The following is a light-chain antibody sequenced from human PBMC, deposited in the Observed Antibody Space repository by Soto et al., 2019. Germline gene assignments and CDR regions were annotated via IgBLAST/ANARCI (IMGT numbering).Light chain of an antibody. CDR1: QSVSSN. J-gene: IGKJ5*01. CDR3: QQRNDWPLT. V-gene: IGKV3D-15*01. CDR2: GAS. Sequence: IVMKQSPATLSVSTGERATLSCRASQSVSSNLAWYQQKPGQAPRLLIYGASTRATGIPARFSGRGSGTDFTLTISSLEPEDFAVYYCQQRNDWPLTFGPRTRLEIK.